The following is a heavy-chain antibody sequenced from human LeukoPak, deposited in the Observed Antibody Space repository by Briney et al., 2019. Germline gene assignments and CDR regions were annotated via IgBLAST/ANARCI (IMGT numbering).Heavy chain of an antibody. J-gene: IGHJ4*02. CDR1: RFTFSSYA. Sequence: GGSLRLSCAASRFTFSSYAMSWVRQAPGKGLEWVATITGSGGSTYSADSVKGRFTISRDNSKSTLYLQMNGLRAEDTAIYYCAREGTPGAAVDYWGQGTLVTVSS. CDR2: ITGSGGST. D-gene: IGHD6-13*01. CDR3: AREGTPGAAVDY. V-gene: IGHV3-23*01.